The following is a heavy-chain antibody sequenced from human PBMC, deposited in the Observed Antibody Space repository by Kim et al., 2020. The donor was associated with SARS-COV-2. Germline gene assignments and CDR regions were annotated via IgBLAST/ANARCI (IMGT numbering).Heavy chain of an antibody. J-gene: IGHJ3*02. CDR2: INTNTGNP. D-gene: IGHD6-19*01. CDR1: GYTFTSYA. CDR3: ARSPPSFSSGWYKRWDAFDI. V-gene: IGHV7-4-1*02. Sequence: ASVKVSCKASGYTFTSYAMNWVRQAPGQGLEWMGWINTNTGNPTYAQGFTGRFVFSLDTSVSTAYLQISSLKAEDTAVYYCARSPPSFSSGWYKRWDAFDIWGQGTMVTVSS.